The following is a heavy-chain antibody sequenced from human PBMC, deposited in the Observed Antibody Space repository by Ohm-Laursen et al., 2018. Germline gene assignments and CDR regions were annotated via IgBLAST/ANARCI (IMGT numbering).Heavy chain of an antibody. Sequence: SLRLSCTASGFTFSSYSMNWVRQAPGKGLEWVSSISSSSSYIYYADSVKGRFTISRDNAKNSLYLQMNSLRAEDTAVYYCASHLIAARPVDYWGQGTLVTVSS. CDR1: GFTFSSYS. CDR2: ISSSSSYI. V-gene: IGHV3-21*01. J-gene: IGHJ4*02. CDR3: ASHLIAARPVDY. D-gene: IGHD6-6*01.